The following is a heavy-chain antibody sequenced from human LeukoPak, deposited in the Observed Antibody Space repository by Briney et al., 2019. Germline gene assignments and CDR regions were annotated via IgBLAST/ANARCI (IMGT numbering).Heavy chain of an antibody. CDR1: GGTFSSYA. D-gene: IGHD6-13*01. CDR3: AKTGAAAGTGFDY. CDR2: IIPIFGTA. J-gene: IGHJ4*02. V-gene: IGHV1-69*13. Sequence: GASVKVSCKASGGTFSSYAISWVRQAPGQGLEWMGGIIPIFGTANYAQKFQGRVTITADESTSTAYMELSSLRSEDTAVYYCAKTGAAAGTGFDYWGQGTLVTVSS.